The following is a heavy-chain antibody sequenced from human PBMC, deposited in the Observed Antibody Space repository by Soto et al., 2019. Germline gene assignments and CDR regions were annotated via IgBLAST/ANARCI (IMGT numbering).Heavy chain of an antibody. CDR2: ISYDGSNK. D-gene: IGHD5-12*01. CDR1: GFTVSSYA. J-gene: IGHJ4*02. Sequence: QVQLVESGGGVVQPGRSLRLSCAASGFTVSSYAMHWVRQAPGKGLEWVAVISYDGSNKYYADSVKGRFTISRDNSKNTLYLHMNSLSAEDTAVHYCALTGMATTIWGEFDYWGQGTLVTVSS. V-gene: IGHV3-30*14. CDR3: ALTGMATTIWGEFDY.